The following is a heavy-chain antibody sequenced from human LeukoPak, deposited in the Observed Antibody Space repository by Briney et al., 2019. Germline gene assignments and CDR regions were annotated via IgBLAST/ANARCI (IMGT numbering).Heavy chain of an antibody. CDR1: GFTFSSYW. Sequence: GGSLRLSCAASGFTFSSYWMSWVRQAPGKGLEWVSLISWDGGSTYYADSVKGRFTISRDNSKNSLYLQMNSLRTEDTALYYCAKGQVVPATILDYWGQGTLVTVSS. CDR3: AKGQVVPATILDY. V-gene: IGHV3-43*01. J-gene: IGHJ4*02. CDR2: ISWDGGST. D-gene: IGHD2-2*01.